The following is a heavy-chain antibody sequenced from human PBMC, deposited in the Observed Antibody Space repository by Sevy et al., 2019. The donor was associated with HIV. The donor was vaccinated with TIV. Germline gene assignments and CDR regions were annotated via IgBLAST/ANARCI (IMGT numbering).Heavy chain of an antibody. CDR1: GFTFSSYA. Sequence: GGSLRLSCAASGFTFSSYAMSWVRQAPGKGLEWVSAISGSGGSTYYADSVKGRFTISRDNSKNTLNLQMNSLRAEDTDVYYGANDVVAAVGGTDWEGAFDNWGQGTMVTVSS. D-gene: IGHD6-19*01. CDR2: ISGSGGST. CDR3: ANDVVAAVGGTDWEGAFDN. J-gene: IGHJ3*02. V-gene: IGHV3-23*01.